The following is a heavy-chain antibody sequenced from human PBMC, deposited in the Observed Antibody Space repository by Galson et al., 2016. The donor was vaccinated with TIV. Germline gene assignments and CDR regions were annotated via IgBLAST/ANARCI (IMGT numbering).Heavy chain of an antibody. CDR3: ARHSGAVAGYDYGRDV. CDR2: DFYSGST. J-gene: IGHJ6*02. CDR1: F. Sequence: FWGWIRQSPGMGLEWIGSDFYSGSTFYSGNIYYTPSLKSRLTISVDTSKNQCSLRLSSVAAADTAVYYCARHSGAVAGYDYGRDVWGQGTTVTVSS. D-gene: IGHD6-19*01. V-gene: IGHV4-39*01.